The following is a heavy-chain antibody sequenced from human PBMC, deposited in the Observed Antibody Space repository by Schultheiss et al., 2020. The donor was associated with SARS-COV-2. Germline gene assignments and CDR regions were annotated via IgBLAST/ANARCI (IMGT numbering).Heavy chain of an antibody. CDR1: GFTFSRYT. D-gene: IGHD6-6*01. CDR2: IPYDGNNR. V-gene: IGHV3-30-3*01. CDR3: ARDQLQYSSSSSLDY. Sequence: GGSLRLSCAASGFTFSRYTMHWVRQAPGKGLEWVAVIPYDGNNRYYADSVKGRFTISRGNSKNTLYLQMNSLRAEDTAVYYCARDQLQYSSSSSLDYWGQGTLVTVSS. J-gene: IGHJ4*02.